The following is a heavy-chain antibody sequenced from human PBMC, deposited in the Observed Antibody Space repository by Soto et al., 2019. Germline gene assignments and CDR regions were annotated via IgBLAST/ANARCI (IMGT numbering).Heavy chain of an antibody. CDR2: ISGSGGST. D-gene: IGHD1-7*01. CDR1: GFTFSSYA. Sequence: GGSLRLSCAASGFTFSSYAMSWVRQAPGKGLEWVSAISGSGGSTYYADSVKGRFTISRDNSKNTLYLQMNSLRAEDTAVYYCAKDGLRLELLLEYYYYYYMDVWGKGTTVTVSS. V-gene: IGHV3-23*01. CDR3: AKDGLRLELLLEYYYYYYMDV. J-gene: IGHJ6*03.